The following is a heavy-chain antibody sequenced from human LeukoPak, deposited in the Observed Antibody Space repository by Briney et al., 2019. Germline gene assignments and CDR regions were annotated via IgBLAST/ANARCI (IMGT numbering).Heavy chain of an antibody. J-gene: IGHJ5*02. Sequence: ASAKVSCKASGYTFTGYYMHWVRQAPGQGLEWMGWINPNSGGTNYAQKFQGRVTMTRDTSISTAYMELSRLRSDDTAVYYCARERVDTAMVTGWFDPWGQGTLVTVSS. CDR3: ARERVDTAMVTGWFDP. D-gene: IGHD5-18*01. CDR2: INPNSGGT. V-gene: IGHV1-2*02. CDR1: GYTFTGYY.